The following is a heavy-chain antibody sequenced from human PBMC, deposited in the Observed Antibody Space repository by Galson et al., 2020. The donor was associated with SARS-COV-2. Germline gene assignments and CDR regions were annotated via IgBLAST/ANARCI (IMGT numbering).Heavy chain of an antibody. CDR3: VRHYGNYAPQYYFDD. J-gene: IGHJ4*02. V-gene: IGHV5-51*01. Sequence: GESLKISCKASGYNFPNYWIGWVRQMPGRGLDWMGIIYPADFDTRYSPSFEGQVTIPADKSLNTTYLHWGNLKASDTAFYYCVRHYGNYAPQYYFDDWGQGTLVTVSS. CDR1: GYNFPNYW. D-gene: IGHD3-3*01. CDR2: IYPADFDT.